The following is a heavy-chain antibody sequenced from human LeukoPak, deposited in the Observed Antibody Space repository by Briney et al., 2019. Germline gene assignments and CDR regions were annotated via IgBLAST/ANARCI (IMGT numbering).Heavy chain of an antibody. D-gene: IGHD5-18*01. CDR3: ARGRYTYGYLPDYNWFDP. V-gene: IGHV4-61*02. CDR1: GGSISSGSYY. CDR2: IYSSGST. J-gene: IGHJ5*02. Sequence: SETLSLTCTVSGGSISSGSYYWSWIRQPAGKGLEWIGRIYSSGSTNYYPSLKSRVTISIDTSKNQFSLKLNSVTAADTAVYYCARGRYTYGYLPDYNWFDPWGQGTLVTVSS.